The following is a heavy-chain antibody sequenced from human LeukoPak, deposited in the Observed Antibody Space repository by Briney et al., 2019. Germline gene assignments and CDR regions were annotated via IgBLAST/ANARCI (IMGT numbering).Heavy chain of an antibody. Sequence: SVKVSCKASRFTFTSSAVQWVRQARGQRLEWIGWIVVRSGNTNYAQKFQERVTITSDMSTSTAYMELSSLRSEDTAVYYCAAGYCSGGSCYSDYYYGMDVWGKGTTVTVSS. D-gene: IGHD2-15*01. J-gene: IGHJ6*04. CDR2: IVVRSGNT. CDR1: RFTFTSSA. CDR3: AAGYCSGGSCYSDYYYGMDV. V-gene: IGHV1-58*01.